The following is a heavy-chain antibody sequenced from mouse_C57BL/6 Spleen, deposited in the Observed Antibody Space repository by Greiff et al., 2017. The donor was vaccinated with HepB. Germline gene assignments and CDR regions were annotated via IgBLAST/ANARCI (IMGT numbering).Heavy chain of an antibody. V-gene: IGHV5-16*01. CDR2: INYDGSST. CDR1: GFTFSDYY. CDR3: ARDPLRYFDV. Sequence: EVQRVESEGGLVQPGSSMKLSCTASGFTFSDYYMAWVRQVPEKGLEWVANINYDGSSTYYLDSLKSRFIISRDNAKNILYLQMSSLKSEDTATYYCARDPLRYFDVWGTGTTVTVSS. J-gene: IGHJ1*03.